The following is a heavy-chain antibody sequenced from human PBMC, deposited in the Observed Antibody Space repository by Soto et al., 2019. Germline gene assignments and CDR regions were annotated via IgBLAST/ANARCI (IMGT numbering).Heavy chain of an antibody. CDR3: ARSYDDYGDFGGDY. V-gene: IGHV3-33*01. CDR2: IWYDGSNK. J-gene: IGHJ4*02. CDR1: GFTFSSYG. D-gene: IGHD4-17*01. Sequence: GGSLRLSCAASGFTFSSYGMHWVRQAPGKGLEWVAVIWYDGSNKYYADSVKGRFTISRDNSKNTLYLQMNSLRAEDTAVYYCARSYDDYGDFGGDYWGQGTLVTVSS.